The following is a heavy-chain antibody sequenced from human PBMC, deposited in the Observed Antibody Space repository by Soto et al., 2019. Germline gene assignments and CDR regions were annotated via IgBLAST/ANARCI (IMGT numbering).Heavy chain of an antibody. V-gene: IGHV4-34*01. J-gene: IGHJ5*02. Sequence: QVQLQQWGAGLLKPSETLSLTCAVYGGSFSGYYWSWIRQPPGKGLEWIGEINHSGSTNYNPSLTSRVTISVDTSKKQSSLKLSSVTAADTAVYYCARGDRGRESDPWGQGTLVTVSS. CDR3: ARGDRGRESDP. CDR2: INHSGST. CDR1: GGSFSGYY.